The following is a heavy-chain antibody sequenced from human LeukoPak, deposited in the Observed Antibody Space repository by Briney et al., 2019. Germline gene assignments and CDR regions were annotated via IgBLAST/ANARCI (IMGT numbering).Heavy chain of an antibody. D-gene: IGHD5-12*01. J-gene: IGHJ4*02. CDR3: ARDGRNGYEDDY. CDR1: GFTFSSYG. Sequence: GGSLRLSCAASGFTFSSYGMHWVRQAPGKGLEWVAVTSYDGDTKYYADSVKGRFTISRDNAKNSLFLQMNSLRAEDTAVYYCARDGRNGYEDDYWGQGTLVTVSS. CDR2: TSYDGDTK. V-gene: IGHV3-30*03.